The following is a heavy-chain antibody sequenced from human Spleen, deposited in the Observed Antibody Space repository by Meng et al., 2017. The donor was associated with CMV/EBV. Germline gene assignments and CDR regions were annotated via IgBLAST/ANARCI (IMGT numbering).Heavy chain of an antibody. Sequence: GESLKISCAASGFIFSISAMHWVRQAPGRGLEYVSAISSNGGSTYYADSVKGRFTISRDNSKNTLYLQMGSLRAEDMAVYYCATGIYRGITGTHFDYWGQGTLVTVSS. V-gene: IGHV3-64*02. D-gene: IGHD1-20*01. J-gene: IGHJ4*02. CDR2: ISSNGGST. CDR1: GFIFSISA. CDR3: ATGIYRGITGTHFDY.